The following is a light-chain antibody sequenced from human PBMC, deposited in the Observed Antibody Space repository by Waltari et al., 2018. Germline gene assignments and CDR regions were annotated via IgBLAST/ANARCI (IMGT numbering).Light chain of an antibody. Sequence: QSVLTQPPSVSEAPGQRVTISCSVSSSHIGKNAVSWYRQFPGKAPEGLIFYDDIRPSGVPARFSGSKSGTSASLAIRGLQSEDEADYFCAAWDDNLTGSYVFGTGTKVTVL. CDR3: AAWDDNLTGSYV. CDR1: SSHIGKNA. J-gene: IGLJ1*01. V-gene: IGLV1-36*01. CDR2: YDD.